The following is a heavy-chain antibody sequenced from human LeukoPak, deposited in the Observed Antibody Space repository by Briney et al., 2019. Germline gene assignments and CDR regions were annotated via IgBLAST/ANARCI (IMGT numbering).Heavy chain of an antibody. CDR3: AKGKDYYDSSGHKGLFDY. V-gene: IGHV3-9*01. Sequence: PGRSLRLSCAASGFTFDDYAMHWVRQAPGKGLEWVSGISWNSGSIGYADSVKGRFTISRDNAKNSLYLQMNSLRAEDTALYYCAKGKDYYDSSGHKGLFDYWGQGTLVTVSP. D-gene: IGHD3-22*01. CDR1: GFTFDDYA. J-gene: IGHJ4*02. CDR2: ISWNSGSI.